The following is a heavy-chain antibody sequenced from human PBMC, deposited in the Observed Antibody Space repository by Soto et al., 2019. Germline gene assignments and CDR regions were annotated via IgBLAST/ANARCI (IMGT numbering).Heavy chain of an antibody. CDR2: INPNSGGT. D-gene: IGHD5-18*01. CDR3: AREDTDMVTVDY. V-gene: IGHV1-2*02. CDR1: GYTFTCYY. Sequence: ASVKVSSKASGYTFTCYYMHWVRQAPGQGLEWMGWINPNSGGTNYAQKFQGRVTMTRDTSISTAYMELSRLRSDDTAVYYCAREDTDMVTVDYCGQGTLVTVSS. J-gene: IGHJ4*02.